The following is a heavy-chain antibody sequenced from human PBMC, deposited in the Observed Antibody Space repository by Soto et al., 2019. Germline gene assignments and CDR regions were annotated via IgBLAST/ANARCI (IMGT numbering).Heavy chain of an antibody. J-gene: IGHJ4*02. Sequence: GGSLRLSCAASGFVFSSYAMSWVRQAPGKGLEWVSAISGSGTTAYYADSVKGRFIFSRDNPKNTMYLQMNSLRAEDTAVYYCARATKELLWFGELDYFDYWGQGTLVTVSS. V-gene: IGHV3-23*01. CDR3: ARATKELLWFGELDYFDY. D-gene: IGHD3-10*01. CDR1: GFVFSSYA. CDR2: ISGSGTTA.